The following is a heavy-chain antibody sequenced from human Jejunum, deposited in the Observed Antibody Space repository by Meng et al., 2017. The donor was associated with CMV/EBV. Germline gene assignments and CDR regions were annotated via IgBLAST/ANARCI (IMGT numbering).Heavy chain of an antibody. CDR2: IYYTGGT. V-gene: IGHV4-59*01. CDR3: ARVRGGFDP. Sequence: LSCTVSVGSISGYYWSWIRQPPGKGLEWVGYIYYTGGTNYNPSLESRASIALDRSKNQISLKLTSVTAADTAVYYCARVRGGFDPWGQGTLVTVSS. J-gene: IGHJ5*02. CDR1: VGSISGYY.